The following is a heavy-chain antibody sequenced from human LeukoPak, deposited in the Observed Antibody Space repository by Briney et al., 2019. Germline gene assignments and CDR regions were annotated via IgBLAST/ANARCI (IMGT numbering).Heavy chain of an antibody. CDR2: INPENGDT. Sequence: GASVKVSCKSSVYSFTAYYMHWVRQAPGQGLEWMGRINPENGDTKYAPKFQGRVTMTSDTSILTVYMELSSLRYDDTAVYFCARSQVHDYWGQGTLVTVSS. CDR1: VYSFTAYY. CDR3: ARSQVHDY. V-gene: IGHV1-2*02. J-gene: IGHJ4*02.